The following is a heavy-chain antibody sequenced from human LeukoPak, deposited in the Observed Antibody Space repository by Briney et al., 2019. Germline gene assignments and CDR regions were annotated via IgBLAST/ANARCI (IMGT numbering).Heavy chain of an antibody. V-gene: IGHV4-59*01. CDR2: TYNRGTT. D-gene: IGHD4-23*01. J-gene: IGHJ4*02. CDR3: AREADGNQPFDY. CDR1: GDSITSYY. Sequence: SETLSLTCTVSGDSITSYYWSWIRLPPGRRLEWIGYTYNRGTTTYNPSLKSRVTVSVDTSKNQFSLKLKSVTAADTAVDFCAREADGNQPFDYWGQGILVTVSS.